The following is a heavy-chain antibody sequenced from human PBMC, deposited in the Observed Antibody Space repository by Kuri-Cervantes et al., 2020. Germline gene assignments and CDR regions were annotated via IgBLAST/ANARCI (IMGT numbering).Heavy chain of an antibody. J-gene: IGHJ3*02. V-gene: IGHV3-30*03. CDR1: GFTFSSYG. CDR3: AHRGRSVSDAFDI. D-gene: IGHD1-14*01. CDR2: ISYGGSNK. Sequence: GGSLRLSCAAPGFTFSSYGMHWVRQAPGKGLEWVAVISYGGSNKYYADSVKGRFTISRDNSKNTLYLQMNSLRAEDTAVYYCAHRGRSVSDAFDIWGQGTMVTVSS.